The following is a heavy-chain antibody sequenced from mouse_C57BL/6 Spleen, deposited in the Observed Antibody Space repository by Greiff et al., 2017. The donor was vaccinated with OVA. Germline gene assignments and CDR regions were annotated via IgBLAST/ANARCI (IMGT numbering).Heavy chain of an antibody. CDR3: ARLGDYDGKNYFDY. V-gene: IGHV1-55*01. D-gene: IGHD2-4*01. CDR1: GYTFTSYW. CDR2: IYPGSGST. Sequence: QVQLQQSGAELVKPGASVKMSCKASGYTFTSYWITWVKQRPGQGLEWIGDIYPGSGSTNYNEKFKSKATLTVDTSSSTAYMQLSSLTSEDSAVYYCARLGDYDGKNYFDYWGQGTTLTVSS. J-gene: IGHJ2*01.